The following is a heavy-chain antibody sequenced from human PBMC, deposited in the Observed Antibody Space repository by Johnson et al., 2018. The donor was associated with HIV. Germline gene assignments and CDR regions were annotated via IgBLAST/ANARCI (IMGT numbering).Heavy chain of an antibody. CDR2: ISSHGTTN. CDR3: ARSEDSSSWSNAFDI. J-gene: IGHJ3*02. V-gene: IGHV3-30-3*01. D-gene: IGHD6-13*01. CDR1: GFTFGSYA. Sequence: QVQLVESGGGVVQPGRSLRLPCAASGFTFGSYAMHWVRQAPGKGLEWVAVISSHGTTNYYAASVQGRFTISRDNSKTTLYLQMNSMRAEDTAVYYCARSEDSSSWSNAFDIWGQGTMVTVSS.